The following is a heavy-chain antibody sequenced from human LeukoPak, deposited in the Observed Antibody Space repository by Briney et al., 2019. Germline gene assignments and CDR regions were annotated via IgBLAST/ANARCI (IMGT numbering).Heavy chain of an antibody. V-gene: IGHV4-39*01. CDR3: ARLGQVGAVVY. CDR1: GGSISSSSYY. D-gene: IGHD1-26*01. J-gene: IGHJ4*02. CDR2: IYYSGST. Sequence: SETLSLTCTVSGGSISSSSYYWGWIRQPPGKGLEWIGSIYYSGSTYYNPSLKSRVTISVDTSKNQFSLKLSSVTAADTAVYYCARLGQVGAVVYWGQGTLVTVSS.